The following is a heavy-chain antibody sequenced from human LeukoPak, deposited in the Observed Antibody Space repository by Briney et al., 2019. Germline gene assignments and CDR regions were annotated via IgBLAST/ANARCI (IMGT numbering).Heavy chain of an antibody. CDR3: AKGFTVTTTD. J-gene: IGHJ4*02. D-gene: IGHD4-17*01. CDR1: GFTFSSYS. V-gene: IGHV3-30*18. CDR2: ISYDGSNK. Sequence: GGSLRLSCAASGFTFSSYSMNWVRQAPGKGLEWVAVISYDGSNKYYADSVKGRFTISRDNSKNTLYLQMNSLRTEDTAVYYCAKGFTVTTTDWGQGTLVTVSS.